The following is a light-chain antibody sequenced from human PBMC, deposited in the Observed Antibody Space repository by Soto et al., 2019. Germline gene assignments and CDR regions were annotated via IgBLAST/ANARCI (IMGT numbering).Light chain of an antibody. J-gene: IGKJ1*01. V-gene: IGKV3D-20*02. CDR3: QQRSSWHET. CDR2: DAS. Sequence: EIVLTQSPGTLSLSPGERAALSCRASQSFSSNYLAWYQQKPGQAPRLLIYDASNRATGIPDRFSGSGSGTDFTINISRLEPEEFAVFYCQQRSSWHETCGQGNKGDI. CDR1: QSFSSNY.